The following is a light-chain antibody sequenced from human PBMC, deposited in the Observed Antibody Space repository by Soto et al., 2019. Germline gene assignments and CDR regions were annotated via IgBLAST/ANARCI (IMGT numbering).Light chain of an antibody. CDR3: KSFTTSDTYV. V-gene: IGLV2-14*01. CDR2: DVS. J-gene: IGLJ1*01. Sequence: QSVLTQPASVSGSPGQSIAISCTGTSSDVGAYNYVSWYLQYPGKAPKLVIFDVSFRPSGVSNRFSGSKSCNTASLTISGLQAEDEADYYCKSFTTSDTYVFGTGTKVTVL. CDR1: SSDVGAYNY.